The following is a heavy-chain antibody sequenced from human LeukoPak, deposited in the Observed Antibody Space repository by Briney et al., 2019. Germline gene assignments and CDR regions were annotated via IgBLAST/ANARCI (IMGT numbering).Heavy chain of an antibody. J-gene: IGHJ6*02. V-gene: IGHV3-43*02. CDR1: GFTFDDYV. CDR2: ISQYGGSK. CDR3: AKVPAGYDFWSGYEPYYYYGMDV. Sequence: GGSLRLSCAASGFTFDDYVMHWVRQAPGKGLEWVSLISQYGGSKYYAVSVKGRFTLSRDNSKNSLYLQMNSLRTEDTALYYCAKVPAGYDFWSGYEPYYYYGMDVWGQGTPVTVSS. D-gene: IGHD3-3*01.